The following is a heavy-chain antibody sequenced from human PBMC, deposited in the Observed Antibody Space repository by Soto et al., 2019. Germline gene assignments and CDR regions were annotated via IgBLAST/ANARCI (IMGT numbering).Heavy chain of an antibody. Sequence: QVQLQESGPGLVKPSQTLSLTCTVSGGSISSGGYYWSWIRQHPGKGLEWIGYIYYSGSTYYNPSRKRRVTISVDTSKNQFSLKLSSVTAADTAVYYCARDYYGSGRLYGMDVWGQGTTVTVSS. CDR1: GGSISSGGYY. D-gene: IGHD3-10*01. V-gene: IGHV4-31*03. CDR2: IYYSGST. J-gene: IGHJ6*02. CDR3: ARDYYGSGRLYGMDV.